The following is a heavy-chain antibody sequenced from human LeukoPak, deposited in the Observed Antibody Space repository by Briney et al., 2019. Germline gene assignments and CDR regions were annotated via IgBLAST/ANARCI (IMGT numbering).Heavy chain of an antibody. V-gene: IGHV1-24*01. CDR3: ATVGYYDSSGYFVSALFDY. Sequence: ASVKVSCKVSGYTLTELSMHWVRQAPGKGREWMGGFDPEDGETIYAQKFQGRVTMTEDTSTDTAYMELSSLRSEDTAVYYCATVGYYDSSGYFVSALFDYWGQGTLVTVSS. D-gene: IGHD3-22*01. CDR1: GYTLTELS. J-gene: IGHJ4*02. CDR2: FDPEDGET.